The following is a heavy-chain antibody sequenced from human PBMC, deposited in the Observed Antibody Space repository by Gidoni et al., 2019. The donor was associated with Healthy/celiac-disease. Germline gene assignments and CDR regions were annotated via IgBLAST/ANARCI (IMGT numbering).Heavy chain of an antibody. V-gene: IGHV3-30*18. J-gene: IGHJ6*02. CDR1: GFTFSSYG. D-gene: IGHD3-3*01. CDR2: ISYDGSNK. CDR3: AKDATWSGEPYYYGMDV. Sequence: QVQLVESGGGVVKHGRSLRLSCAAAGFTFSSYGMHWVRQAPGKGLEWVAVISYDGSNKYYADSVKGRFTISRDNSKNTLYLQMNSLRAEDTAVYYCAKDATWSGEPYYYGMDVWGQGTTVTVSS.